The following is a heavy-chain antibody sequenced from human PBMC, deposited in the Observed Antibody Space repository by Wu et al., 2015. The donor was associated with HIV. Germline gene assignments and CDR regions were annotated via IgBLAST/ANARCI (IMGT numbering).Heavy chain of an antibody. CDR2: MNPKSGSA. CDR1: GYTFTSFN. V-gene: IGHV1-8*02. J-gene: IGHJ1*01. Sequence: HVQLEQSGAVVRKPGTSVRVSCRVSGYTFTSFNINWIRHVPGRGLEWMGWMNPKSGSAAFGLNFQGRVSMTKNSSISIAYMELSGVTSDDSAIYYCARVGVLLTSAGLLEYFQHWGQGTRVVVSS. D-gene: IGHD1-1*01. CDR3: ARVGVLLTSAGLLEYFQH.